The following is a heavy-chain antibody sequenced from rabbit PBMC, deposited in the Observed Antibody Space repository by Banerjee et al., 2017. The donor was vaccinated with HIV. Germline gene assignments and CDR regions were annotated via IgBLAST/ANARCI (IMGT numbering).Heavy chain of an antibody. CDR2: IDTNDGDT. CDR3: ARDTGTSFSSYGMDL. V-gene: IGHV1S45*01. D-gene: IGHD8-1*01. Sequence: LEESGGGLVKPGGTLTLTCTVSGFSFSSNWICWVRQAPGKGLEWIACIDTNDGDTYSATWAKGRFTISKTSSTTVTLQMTSLTVADTATYFCARDTGTSFSSYGMDLWGQGTLVTVS. CDR1: GFSFSSNW. J-gene: IGHJ6*01.